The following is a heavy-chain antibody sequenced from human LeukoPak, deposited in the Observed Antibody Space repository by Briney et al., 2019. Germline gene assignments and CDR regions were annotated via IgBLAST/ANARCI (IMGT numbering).Heavy chain of an antibody. CDR2: VFSSGST. CDR3: AREYDY. J-gene: IGHJ4*01. V-gene: IGHV4-59*02. Sequence: SETLSLTCNFSAVSVSRHFWSWIRQTPEKGLEWLGYVFSSGSTNYNPSLKSRLTISLDASKHQFSLTLKPVTAADTAVYYCAREYDYWGLGTLVTVSS. CDR1: AVSVSRHF.